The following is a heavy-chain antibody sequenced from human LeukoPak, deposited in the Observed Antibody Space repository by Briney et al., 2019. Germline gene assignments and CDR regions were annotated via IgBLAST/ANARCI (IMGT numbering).Heavy chain of an antibody. CDR2: ITSTSSYI. Sequence: GGSLRLSCAASKLTFSSYTMNWVRQAPGKGLEWVSSITSTSSYIYYADSVKGRFTISRDNAKNSLYLQMNSLRAEDTAVYYCARDRYDTTGCVTPDDAFDIWGQGTMVTVSS. CDR1: KLTFSSYT. CDR3: ARDRYDTTGCVTPDDAFDI. J-gene: IGHJ3*02. V-gene: IGHV3-21*01. D-gene: IGHD3-22*01.